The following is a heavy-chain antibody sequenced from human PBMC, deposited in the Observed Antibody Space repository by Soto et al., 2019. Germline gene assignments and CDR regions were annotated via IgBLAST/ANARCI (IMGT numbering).Heavy chain of an antibody. CDR3: VRQDYYGTSV. Sequence: SETLSLTCTVSGASISSGSYYWGWIRQPPGKGLDWIGSLSYSGSTYYNPSLKSRVTISVDTSRSQFSLKLTSATAADTAVYYCVRQDYYGTSVWGQGTLVTVSS. J-gene: IGHJ4*02. CDR1: GASISSGSYY. V-gene: IGHV4-39*01. D-gene: IGHD3-10*01. CDR2: LSYSGST.